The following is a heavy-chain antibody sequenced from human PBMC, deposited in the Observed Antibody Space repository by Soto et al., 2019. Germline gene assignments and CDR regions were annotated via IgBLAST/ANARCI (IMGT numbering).Heavy chain of an antibody. Sequence: PSETLSLTCTVSGDSISGWYWSWIRQSPGKGLEWIGYVFYSGSTNYTPSLKSRLTISLDTSKNQFSLKLSSVTAADTAVYYCARGAYSGYEYNWYDPWGQGTLVTVSS. V-gene: IGHV4-59*08. CDR2: VFYSGST. CDR3: ARGAYSGYEYNWYDP. CDR1: GDSISGWY. J-gene: IGHJ5*02. D-gene: IGHD5-12*01.